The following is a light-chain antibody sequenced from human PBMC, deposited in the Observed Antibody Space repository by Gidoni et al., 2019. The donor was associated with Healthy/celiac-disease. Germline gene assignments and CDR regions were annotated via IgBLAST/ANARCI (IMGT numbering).Light chain of an antibody. V-gene: IGKV1-5*03. CDR1: QSINSW. Sequence: GDRVTITCRASQSINSWLAWYQQKPGKAPKLLIYKASTLEGGVPSRFSGSGSGTEFTLTISSLQPDDFATYYCQQCYSYWTFGQXTKVEIK. CDR3: QQCYSYWT. CDR2: KAS. J-gene: IGKJ1*01.